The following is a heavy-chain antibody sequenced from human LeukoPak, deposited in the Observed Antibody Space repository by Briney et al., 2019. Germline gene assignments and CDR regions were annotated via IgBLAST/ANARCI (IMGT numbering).Heavy chain of an antibody. CDR3: SRGDPTGTTDFDS. CDR2: IRKETNSYTT. D-gene: IGHD1-1*01. CDR1: GFSFSDHY. Sequence: PGGALRLPCAASGFSFSDHYMDWVRQAPGKGLECVARIRKETNSYTTEYAASVKCRFTIPRDDSTNSLYLQMNSLKTEDTAVYYCSRGDPTGTTDFDSWGQGTLVTVSS. V-gene: IGHV3-72*01. J-gene: IGHJ4*02.